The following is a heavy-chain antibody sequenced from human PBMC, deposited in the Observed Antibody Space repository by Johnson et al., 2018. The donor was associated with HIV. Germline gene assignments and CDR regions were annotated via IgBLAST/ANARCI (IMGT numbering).Heavy chain of an antibody. V-gene: IGHV3-11*04. CDR1: GFNFSDYY. CDR3: ARRTVTALFDI. Sequence: QVQLVESGGGLVKPGGSLRLSCAASGFNFSDYYMSWIRQAPGKGLEWISFISSSGDIIRYADSVKGRFTISRDNAKNSLILQMNSLRDEDTAVYYCARRTVTALFDIWGQGTLVTVSS. D-gene: IGHD4-17*01. J-gene: IGHJ3*02. CDR2: ISSSGDII.